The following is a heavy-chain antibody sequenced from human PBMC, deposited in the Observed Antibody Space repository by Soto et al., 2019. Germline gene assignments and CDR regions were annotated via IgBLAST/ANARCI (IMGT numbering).Heavy chain of an antibody. CDR1: GGDFSTYA. D-gene: IGHD2-15*01. V-gene: IGHV1-69*01. CDR3: ASIVDSSDSASAY. Sequence: QVQLVQSGAEVKKTGSSVKVSCKASGGDFSTYAFSWVRQAPGEGREWMGVVIPIFGAQNYAQNFQGRVTITADASTSTAYMHLSSLRSEDTAVYYCASIVDSSDSASAYWGQGTLVTVSS. J-gene: IGHJ4*02. CDR2: VIPIFGAQ.